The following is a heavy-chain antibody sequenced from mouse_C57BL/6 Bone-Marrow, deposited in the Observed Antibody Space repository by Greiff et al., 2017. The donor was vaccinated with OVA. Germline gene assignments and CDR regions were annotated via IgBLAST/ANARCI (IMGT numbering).Heavy chain of an antibody. Sequence: EVKVVESGGDLVKPGGSLKLSCAASGFTFSSYGMSWVRQTPDKRLEWVATISSGGSYTYYPDSVKGRFTISRDNAKNTLYLQMSSLKSEDTAMYYCARHPRRFAYWGQGTLVTVSA. J-gene: IGHJ3*01. CDR2: ISSGGSYT. V-gene: IGHV5-6*01. CDR3: ARHPRRFAY. CDR1: GFTFSSYG.